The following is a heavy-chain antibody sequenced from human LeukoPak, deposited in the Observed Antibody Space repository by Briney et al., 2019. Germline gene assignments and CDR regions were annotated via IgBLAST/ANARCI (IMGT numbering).Heavy chain of an antibody. CDR1: GFSLSTSGVG. V-gene: IGHV2-5*02. J-gene: IGHJ6*03. CDR2: IYWDDDK. CDR3: AHSLGYSSSWDVLNYYYYYMDV. D-gene: IGHD6-13*01. Sequence: SGPTLLNPTQTLTLTCTFSGFSLSTSGVGVGWIRQPPGKALEWLALIYWDDDKRYSPSLKSRLTITKDTSKNQVVLTMTNMDPVDTATYYCAHSLGYSSSWDVLNYYYYYMDVWGKGTTVTVSS.